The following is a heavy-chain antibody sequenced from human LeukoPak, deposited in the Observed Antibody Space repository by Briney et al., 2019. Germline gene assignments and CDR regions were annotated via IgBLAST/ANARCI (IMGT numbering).Heavy chain of an antibody. J-gene: IGHJ3*02. CDR2: IYTSGST. CDR3: ARHGNHYDFWSGTDAFDI. D-gene: IGHD3-3*01. Sequence: PSETLSLTCTVSGGSISSYYWSWIRQPAGKGLEWIGRIYTSGSTNYNPSLKSRVTISVDTSKNQFSLKLSSVTAADTAVYYCARHGNHYDFWSGTDAFDIWGQGTMVTVSS. CDR1: GGSISSYY. V-gene: IGHV4-4*07.